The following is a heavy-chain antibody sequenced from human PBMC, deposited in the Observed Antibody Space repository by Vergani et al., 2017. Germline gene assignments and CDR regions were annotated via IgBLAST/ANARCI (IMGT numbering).Heavy chain of an antibody. CDR1: GYTFSNYY. CDR3: ARGDYGILTGYRY. Sequence: QVQVVQSGAEVKKSGASVKVSCKTSGYTFSNYYMHWVRQAPGQGLEWMGIINPSGGHANYAQKSQGRVTMTRDTSTSTVYMELSSLRAEDTAIYYWARGDYGILTGYRYWGQGTLVTDSA. J-gene: IGHJ4*02. V-gene: IGHV1-46*03. CDR2: INPSGGHA. D-gene: IGHD3-9*01.